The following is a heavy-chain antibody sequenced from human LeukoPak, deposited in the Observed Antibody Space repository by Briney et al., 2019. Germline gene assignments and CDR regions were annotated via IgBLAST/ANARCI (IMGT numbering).Heavy chain of an antibody. CDR1: GGSISSYY. D-gene: IGHD4-17*01. Sequence: SETLSLTCTVSGGSISSYYWSWIRQPPGKGLEWIGYIYYSGSTNYNPSLKSRVTISVDTSKNQLSLKLSSVTAADTAVYYCATTTVTTAIIDYWGQGTLVTVSS. J-gene: IGHJ4*02. CDR2: IYYSGST. V-gene: IGHV4-59*01. CDR3: ATTTVTTAIIDY.